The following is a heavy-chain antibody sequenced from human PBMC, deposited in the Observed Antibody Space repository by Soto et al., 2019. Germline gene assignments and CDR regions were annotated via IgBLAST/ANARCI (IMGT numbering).Heavy chain of an antibody. CDR3: AREALTGYRVFDY. CDR2: VKPGGGDT. CDR1: GYTFTTYY. D-gene: IGHD3-9*01. J-gene: IGHJ4*02. V-gene: IGHV1-46*01. Sequence: QVHLVQSGAEVKKPGASVKLSCKASGYTFTTYYMHWVRQAPGQGLEWMGIVKPGGGDTSYAQKFQGRVTMTRDTSTSTLYMELSSLRSEDTAVYYCAREALTGYRVFDYWGQGTLVTVSS.